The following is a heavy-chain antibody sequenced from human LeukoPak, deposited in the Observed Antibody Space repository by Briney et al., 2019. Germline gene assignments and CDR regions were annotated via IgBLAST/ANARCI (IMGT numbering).Heavy chain of an antibody. V-gene: IGHV3-15*05. D-gene: IGHD3-3*01. CDR3: AKDIEGRVSGADY. CDR2: IKTKSQGGTT. J-gene: IGHJ4*02. Sequence: GGSLRLSCAASGFTFSKAWMNWVRQAPGKGLEWVARIKTKSQGGTTDYAAPVKGRFAISRDNAKNSLYLQMNSLRAEDTALYYCAKDIEGRVSGADYWGQGTLVTVSS. CDR1: GFTFSKAW.